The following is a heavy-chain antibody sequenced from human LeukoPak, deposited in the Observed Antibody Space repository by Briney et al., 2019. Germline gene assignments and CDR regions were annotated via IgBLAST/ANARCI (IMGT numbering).Heavy chain of an antibody. CDR2: ISSSSSYI. CDR1: GFTFSSYS. CDR3: ARDFGMTTANDY. V-gene: IGHV3-21*01. J-gene: IGHJ4*02. Sequence: GGSLRLSCAASGFTFSSYSMNWVRQAPGKGLEWGSSISSSSSYIYYADSVKGRFTIPRDNAKNSLYLQMSSLRAEDTAVYYCARDFGMTTANDYWGQGTLVTVSS. D-gene: IGHD4-17*01.